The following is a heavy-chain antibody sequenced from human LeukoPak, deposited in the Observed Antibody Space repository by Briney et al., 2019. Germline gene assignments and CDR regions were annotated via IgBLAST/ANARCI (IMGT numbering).Heavy chain of an antibody. CDR3: QPHYCGSGSLSWLDP. CDR1: GFTFSSYS. D-gene: IGHD3-10*01. Sequence: KPGGSLRLSCAASGFTFSSYSMNWVRQSPGKGLEWLSSISSGSDYIYYADSVKGRFTISRDNAKNSLYLQMNNLRVEDTAFYYCQPHYCGSGSLSWLDPWGQGTLVTVSS. J-gene: IGHJ5*02. CDR2: ISSGSDYI. V-gene: IGHV3-21*06.